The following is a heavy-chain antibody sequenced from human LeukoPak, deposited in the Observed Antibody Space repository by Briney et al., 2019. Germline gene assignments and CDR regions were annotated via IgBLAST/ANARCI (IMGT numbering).Heavy chain of an antibody. CDR3: ARDNGYDFWSGYYEDAFDI. Sequence: GGSLRLSCAASGFTFSSYSMNWVRQAPGKGLEWVSSISSSSSYIYYADSVKGRFTISRDNAKNSLYLQMNSLRAEDTAVYYCARDNGYDFWSGYYEDAFDIWGQGTMVTVSS. D-gene: IGHD3-3*01. CDR2: ISSSSSYI. CDR1: GFTFSSYS. V-gene: IGHV3-21*01. J-gene: IGHJ3*02.